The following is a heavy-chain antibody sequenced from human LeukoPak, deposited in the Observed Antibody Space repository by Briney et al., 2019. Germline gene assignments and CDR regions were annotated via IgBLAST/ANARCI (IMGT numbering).Heavy chain of an antibody. D-gene: IGHD3-10*01. V-gene: IGHV4-34*01. Sequence: SETLSLTCAVYGGSFSGYYWSWIRQVPGKGLEWLGEINQSGRTNYNPSLKSRVTISVDPSENQISLNLSFVTATDTAVYYCARGWFGFWHNSYLDDNAFDVWGPGTMVTVSS. CDR1: GGSFSGYY. CDR2: INQSGRT. J-gene: IGHJ3*01. CDR3: ARGWFGFWHNSYLDDNAFDV.